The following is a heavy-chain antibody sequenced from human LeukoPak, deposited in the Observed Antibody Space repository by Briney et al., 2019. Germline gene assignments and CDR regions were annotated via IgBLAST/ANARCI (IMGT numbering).Heavy chain of an antibody. CDR2: INSDGSST. J-gene: IGHJ4*02. CDR1: GFTFSSYW. V-gene: IGHV3-74*01. Sequence: GGSLRLSCAASGFTFSSYWMHWVRHAPGKGLVRVSRINSDGSSTTYADSVKGRFTISRDNAKNTLYLQMNSLRAEDTAVYYCARRGAVAGTGDYWGQGTLVTVSS. D-gene: IGHD6-19*01. CDR3: ARRGAVAGTGDY.